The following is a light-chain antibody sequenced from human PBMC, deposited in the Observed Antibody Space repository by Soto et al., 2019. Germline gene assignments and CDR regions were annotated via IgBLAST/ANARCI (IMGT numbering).Light chain of an antibody. J-gene: IGKJ2*01. CDR2: TAS. V-gene: IGKV1-39*01. Sequence: DIKMTQSPSSLSASVGDRVTITCRASQYISNYLNWYQQKSGTAPKLLIHTASTLQSGVPSRFSGRGSGPDFTLTISSVQPDDFAIYFCQLSYSTPPTFGQGTTLEIK. CDR3: QLSYSTPPT. CDR1: QYISNY.